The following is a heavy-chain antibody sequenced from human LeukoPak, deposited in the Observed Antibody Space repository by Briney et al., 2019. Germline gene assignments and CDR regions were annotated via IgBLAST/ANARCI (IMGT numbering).Heavy chain of an antibody. D-gene: IGHD1-1*01. CDR3: AGSNWKYYFGF. J-gene: IGHJ4*02. CDR1: AGYITSGVHY. Sequence: SQTLSLTCTVSAGYITSGVHYWNWIRQPPGKGLEWIGYIYSSGSTYYNPSLKSRITMSLDTSKSQFSLKLSSVTAADTAVYYCAGSNWKYYFGFWGQGTLVTVSS. V-gene: IGHV4-30-4*08. CDR2: IYSSGST.